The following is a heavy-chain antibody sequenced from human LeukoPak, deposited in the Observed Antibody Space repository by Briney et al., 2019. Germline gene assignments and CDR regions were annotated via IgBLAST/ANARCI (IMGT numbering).Heavy chain of an antibody. CDR2: ISGSGGST. CDR1: GFTFSSYA. V-gene: IGHV3-23*01. Sequence: GGSLRLSCAASGFTFSSYAMSWVRQAPGKGLEWVSAISGSGGSTYYADSVKGRFTISRDNSKNTLYLQMNSLRAEDTAIYYCAKDIMKKELGPSDWPGYWGQGTLVTVSS. J-gene: IGHJ4*02. D-gene: IGHD1-26*01. CDR3: AKDIMKKELGPSDWPGY.